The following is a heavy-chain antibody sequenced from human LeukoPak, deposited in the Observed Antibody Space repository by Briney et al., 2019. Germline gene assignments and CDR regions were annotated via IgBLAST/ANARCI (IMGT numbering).Heavy chain of an antibody. J-gene: IGHJ4*02. V-gene: IGHV5-51*01. Sequence: GESLKISCKGSGYRFTRNWIGWGRQMPGKGLEWMGIIYPGVSDTRYSPSFQGQVTISADKSISTAYLQWSSLKASDTAMYYCASLTVYSSGWSHDYWGQGTLVTVSS. D-gene: IGHD6-19*01. CDR3: ASLTVYSSGWSHDY. CDR1: GYRFTRNW. CDR2: IYPGVSDT.